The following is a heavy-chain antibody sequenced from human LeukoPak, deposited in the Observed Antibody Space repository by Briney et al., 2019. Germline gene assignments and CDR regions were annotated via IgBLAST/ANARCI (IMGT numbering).Heavy chain of an antibody. V-gene: IGHV4-59*01. D-gene: IGHD3-16*01. CDR2: IYYSGST. Sequence: SETLSLTCTVSGGSISSYYWSWIRQPPGKGLEWIGYIYYSGSTNYNPSLKSRVTISVDTSKHQFSLKLSSVTAADTAVYYCARDNTFTDYYYYGMDVWGQGTTVTVSS. CDR3: ARDNTFTDYYYYGMDV. J-gene: IGHJ6*02. CDR1: GGSISSYY.